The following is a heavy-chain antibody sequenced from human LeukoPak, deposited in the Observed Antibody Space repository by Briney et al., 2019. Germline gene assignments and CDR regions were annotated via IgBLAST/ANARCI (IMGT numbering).Heavy chain of an antibody. CDR1: GGSISSYY. CDR3: ARPGRFGELT. J-gene: IGHJ5*02. V-gene: IGHV4-59*08. Sequence: SETLSLTCTVSGGSISSYYWSWIRQPPGKGLEWIGYIYYSGSTNYNPSLKSRVTISVDTSKNQFSLKLSSVTAADTAVYYCARPGRFGELTWGQGTLVTVSS. D-gene: IGHD3-10*01. CDR2: IYYSGST.